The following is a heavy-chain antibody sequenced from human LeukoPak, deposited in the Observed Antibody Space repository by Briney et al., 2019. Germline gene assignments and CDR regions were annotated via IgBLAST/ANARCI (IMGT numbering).Heavy chain of an antibody. CDR3: ARDRNSNNWFFF. D-gene: IGHD6-13*01. Sequence: GGSLRLSCAASAFSLNAYNMNWVRQAPGKGLEWVSSISYTGTYIYYADSVKGRFTISRDNSKNTVYLQMNNLRVDDTAVYYCARDRNSNNWFFFWGQGTLVTVSS. CDR2: ISYTGTYI. CDR1: AFSLNAYN. J-gene: IGHJ4*02. V-gene: IGHV3-21*01.